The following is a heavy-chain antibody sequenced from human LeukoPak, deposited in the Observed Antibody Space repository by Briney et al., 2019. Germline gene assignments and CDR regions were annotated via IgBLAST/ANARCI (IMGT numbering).Heavy chain of an antibody. J-gene: IGHJ4*02. CDR3: ARGRGYCSGGSCYAQGFDY. V-gene: IGHV4-34*01. Sequence: SETLSLTCAVHGGSFSGYYWSWIRQPPGKGLEWIGEINHSGSTNYNPSLKSRVTISVDTSKNQFSLKLSSVTAADTAVYYCARGRGYCSGGSCYAQGFDYWGQGTLVTASS. D-gene: IGHD2-15*01. CDR1: GGSFSGYY. CDR2: INHSGST.